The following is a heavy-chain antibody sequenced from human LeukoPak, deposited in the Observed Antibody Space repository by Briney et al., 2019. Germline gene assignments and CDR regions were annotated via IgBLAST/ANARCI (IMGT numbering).Heavy chain of an antibody. D-gene: IGHD6-19*01. CDR1: GYTFTGYY. V-gene: IGHV1-2*02. CDR2: INPNSGGT. Sequence: ASVKVSCKASGYTFTGYYMHWVRQAPGQGLEWMGWINPNSGGTNYAQKFQGRVTMTRDTSTSTVYMELSSLRSEDTAVYYCARESHSSGWPFDYWGQGTLVTVSS. CDR3: ARESHSSGWPFDY. J-gene: IGHJ4*02.